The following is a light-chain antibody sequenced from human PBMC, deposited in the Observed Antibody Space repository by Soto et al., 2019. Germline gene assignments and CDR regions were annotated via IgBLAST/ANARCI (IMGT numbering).Light chain of an antibody. CDR1: QNVHNN. Sequence: EILMTQSPATLSVSPGEGATLSCKASQNVHNNLAWYQQRPGQPPRLLIYDASTRATGISARFSGSGYGTEFTLTISSLQSEDFAVYFCQQCRNWPLTFGGGTKV. CDR2: DAS. CDR3: QQCRNWPLT. V-gene: IGKV3-15*01. J-gene: IGKJ4*01.